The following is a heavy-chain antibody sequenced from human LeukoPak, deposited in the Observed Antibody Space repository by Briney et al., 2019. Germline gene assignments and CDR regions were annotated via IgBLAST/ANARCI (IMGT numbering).Heavy chain of an antibody. CDR2: IYYSGST. J-gene: IGHJ4*02. V-gene: IGHV4-59*08. Sequence: SETLSLTCTVSGGSISSYYWSWIRQPPGKGLEWIGYIYYSGSTNYNPSLKSRVTISVDTSKNQFSLKLSSVTAADTAVYYCARHGAVGYCSGGSCPFDYWGQGTLVTVSS. CDR1: GGSISSYY. CDR3: ARHGAVGYCSGGSCPFDY. D-gene: IGHD2-15*01.